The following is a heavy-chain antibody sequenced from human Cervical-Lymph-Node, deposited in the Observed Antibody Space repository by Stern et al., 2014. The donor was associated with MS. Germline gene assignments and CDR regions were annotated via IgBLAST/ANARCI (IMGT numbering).Heavy chain of an antibody. V-gene: IGHV7-4-1*02. CDR3: ARGWLGPDWYFDL. CDR1: GYTFSTYA. Sequence: QVQLVQSGSELKKPGASVKVSCKASGYTFSTYALNWVRQAPGQGLEWMGWINTNTGNPTYAPCCTGRFVFSLDTSVSTAYLQISSLRSNDTAVYYCARGWLGPDWYFDLWGRGTLVTVSS. J-gene: IGHJ2*01. CDR2: INTNTGNP. D-gene: IGHD6-19*01.